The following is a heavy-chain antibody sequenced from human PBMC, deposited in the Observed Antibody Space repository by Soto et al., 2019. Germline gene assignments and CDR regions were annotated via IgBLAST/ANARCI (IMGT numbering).Heavy chain of an antibody. J-gene: IGHJ4*02. CDR3: ARDYDFWSGLDY. CDR1: GFTFSSYG. V-gene: IGHV3-33*01. CDR2: IWYDGSNK. D-gene: IGHD3-3*01. Sequence: VQLEEFGGGVVQPGRSLRLSCAASGFTFSSYGMHWVRQAPGKGLEWVAVIWYDGSNKYYADSVKGRFTISRDNSKNTLYLQMNSLRAEDTAVYYCARDYDFWSGLDYWGQGTLVTVSS.